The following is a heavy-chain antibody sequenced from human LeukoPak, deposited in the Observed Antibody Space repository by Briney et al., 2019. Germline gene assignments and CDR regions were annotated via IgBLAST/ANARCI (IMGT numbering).Heavy chain of an antibody. CDR1: GFTFSSYW. D-gene: IGHD3-22*01. J-gene: IGHJ5*02. CDR3: AGELGYYDSSGYFHP. Sequence: GGSLRLSCAASGFTFSSYWMSWVRQAPGKGLEWVANIKQDGSEKYYVDSVKGRFTITRDNAKNSLYLEMNSLRAEDTAVYYCAGELGYYDSSGYFHPWGQGTMVTVSS. CDR2: IKQDGSEK. V-gene: IGHV3-7*01.